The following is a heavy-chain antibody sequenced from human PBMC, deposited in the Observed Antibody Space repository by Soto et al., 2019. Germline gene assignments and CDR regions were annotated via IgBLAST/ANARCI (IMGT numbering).Heavy chain of an antibody. D-gene: IGHD2-15*01. CDR1: GFTFTSYA. CDR2: ISPGSRYP. Sequence: TGGSRRLSCAASGFTFTSYAMSWIRQAPGKGLEWLSYISPGSRYPAYADSVKGRFTISRDNAKRSLYLQMMSLTAEDTAIYYCVRGGGGGLFDPWGQGTMVTVS. J-gene: IGHJ5*02. V-gene: IGHV3-11*06. CDR3: VRGGGGGLFDP.